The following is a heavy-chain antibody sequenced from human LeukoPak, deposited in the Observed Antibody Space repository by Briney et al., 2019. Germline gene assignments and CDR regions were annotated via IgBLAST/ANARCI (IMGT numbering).Heavy chain of an antibody. J-gene: IGHJ4*02. CDR3: AKETGAVAGTPFNN. Sequence: GGSLRLSCLASGFTFSNSWMTWVRQAPGRGLEWVANIKEDGSDKQYADSVKGRFTISRDNAKNSLYLQMNSLRGEDTALYYCAKETGAVAGTPFNNWGQGTLVTVSS. D-gene: IGHD6-19*01. V-gene: IGHV3-7*03. CDR2: IKEDGSDK. CDR1: GFTFSNSW.